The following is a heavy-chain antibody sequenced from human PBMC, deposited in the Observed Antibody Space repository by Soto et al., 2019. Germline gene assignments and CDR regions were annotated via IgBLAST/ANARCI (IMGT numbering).Heavy chain of an antibody. D-gene: IGHD6-6*01. CDR1: GGSISSGGYY. CDR3: ARVRSSSSPSYYGMDL. Sequence: SETLSLTCTVSGGSISSGGYYWSWIRQHPGKGLEWIGYIYYSGSTYYNPSLKSRVTISVDTSKNQFALKLSSVTAADTAVYYCARVRSSSSPSYYGMDLWGQGTTVTVSS. J-gene: IGHJ6*02. CDR2: IYYSGST. V-gene: IGHV4-31*03.